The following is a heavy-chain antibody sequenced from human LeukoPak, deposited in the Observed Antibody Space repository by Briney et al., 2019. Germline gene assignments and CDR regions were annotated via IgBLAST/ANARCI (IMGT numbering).Heavy chain of an antibody. CDR1: GGSISSYY. J-gene: IGHJ4*02. V-gene: IGHV4-59*01. D-gene: IGHD2-15*01. CDR2: IYYSGST. CDR3: ARNASVGSSKHFDY. Sequence: PSETLSLTCTVSGGSISSYYWSWIRQPPGKGLEWIGYIYYSGSTNYNPSLKSRVTISVDTSKNQFSLKLSSVTAADTAVYYCARNASVGSSKHFDYWGQGTLVTVSS.